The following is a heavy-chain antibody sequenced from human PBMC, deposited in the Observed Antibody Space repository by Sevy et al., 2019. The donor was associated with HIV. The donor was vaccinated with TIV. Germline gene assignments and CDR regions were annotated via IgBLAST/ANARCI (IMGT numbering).Heavy chain of an antibody. CDR3: AKEKHYDSSYAMDV. CDR1: GFSFTNYA. CDR2: ITSDGYST. Sequence: GGSLRLSCAASGFSFTNYAISWVRQAPGKGLEWVSVITSDGYSTYYADSVKGRFTISRDNSKNTVSLQRNSLRAEDTAVYYCAKEKHYDSSYAMDVWGQGTTVTVSS. V-gene: IGHV3-23*01. D-gene: IGHD3-22*01. J-gene: IGHJ6*02.